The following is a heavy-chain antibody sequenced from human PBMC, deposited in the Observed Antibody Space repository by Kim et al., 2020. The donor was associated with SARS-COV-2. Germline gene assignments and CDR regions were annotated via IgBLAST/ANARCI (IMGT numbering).Heavy chain of an antibody. V-gene: IGHV3-11*05. CDR3: ARATTTYFHYGMDV. D-gene: IGHD5-12*01. CDR2: IGSSSVYT. Sequence: GGSLRPSCAASGFTFSDYYMSWIRQAPGKGLEWVSYIGSSSVYTNYADSVKGRFTISRDNAKNSLYLQMNSLRAEDTAIYYCARATTTYFHYGMDVWGQGTTVTVSS. CDR1: GFTFSDYY. J-gene: IGHJ6*02.